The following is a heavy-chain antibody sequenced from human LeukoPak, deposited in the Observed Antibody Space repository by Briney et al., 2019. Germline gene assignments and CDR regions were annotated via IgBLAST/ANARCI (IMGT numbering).Heavy chain of an antibody. J-gene: IGHJ4*02. CDR3: ANSIAAAGPFDY. CDR1: GGSISTYY. V-gene: IGHV4-59*08. CDR2: IYYSGST. D-gene: IGHD6-13*01. Sequence: SETLSLTCTVSGGSISTYYWSWIRQSPGKGLECIGYIYYSGSTNYNPSLKSRVTISVDTSKNQFSLKLSSVTAADTAVYYCANSIAAAGPFDYWGQGTLVTVSS.